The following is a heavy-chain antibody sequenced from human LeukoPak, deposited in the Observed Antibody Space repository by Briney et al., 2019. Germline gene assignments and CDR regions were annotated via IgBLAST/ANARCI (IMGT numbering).Heavy chain of an antibody. CDR2: IYYSGST. V-gene: IGHV4-59*08. CDR3: ARVEMAGFDY. D-gene: IGHD5-24*01. J-gene: IGHJ4*02. CDR1: GGSISSYY. Sequence: PSETLSLTCTVSGGSISSYYWSWIRQPPGKGLEWIGYIYYSGSTNYNPSLKSRVTISVDTSKNQFSLKLSSVTAADTAVYYCARVEMAGFDYWGQGTLVTVSS.